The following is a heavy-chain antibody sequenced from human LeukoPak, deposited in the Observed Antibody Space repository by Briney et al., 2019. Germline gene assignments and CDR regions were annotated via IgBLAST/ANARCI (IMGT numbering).Heavy chain of an antibody. V-gene: IGHV3-21*01. Sequence: PGGSLRLSCAASGFTFSTYSMSWVRQAPGKGLEWVSFIFSSTYYIFYADSVKGRFTISRDNAKNSLYLQMNSLRAEDTAVYYCARVVYDDNVEDAFDIWGQGTMVTVSS. CDR1: GFTFSTYS. J-gene: IGHJ3*02. CDR2: IFSSTYYI. CDR3: ARVVYDDNVEDAFDI. D-gene: IGHD3-3*01.